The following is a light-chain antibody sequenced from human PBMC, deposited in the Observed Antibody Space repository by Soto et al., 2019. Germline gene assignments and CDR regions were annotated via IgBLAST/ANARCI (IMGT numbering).Light chain of an antibody. CDR3: SSYTSSSKVV. CDR1: SSDVGGYRY. CDR2: DVS. Sequence: QSALTQPASVSGSPGQSITISCTGSSSDVGGYRYVSWYQQHPGKAPKLMIYDVSTRSSGVSNRFSGSKSGNTASLTISGLQAEDEADYYCSSYTSSSKVVFGGGTKLTV. V-gene: IGLV2-14*01. J-gene: IGLJ2*01.